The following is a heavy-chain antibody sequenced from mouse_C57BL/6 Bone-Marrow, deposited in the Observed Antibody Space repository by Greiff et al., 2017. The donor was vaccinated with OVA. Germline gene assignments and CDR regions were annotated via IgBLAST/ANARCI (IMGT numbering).Heavy chain of an antibody. V-gene: IGHV14-4*01. CDR1: GFNIKDDY. CDR2: IDPENGDT. D-gene: IGHD2-1*01. CDR3: TLYGNYLAWFAY. J-gene: IGHJ3*01. Sequence: EVMLVESGAELVRPGASVKLSCTASGFNIKDDYMHWVKQRPEQGLEWIGWIDPENGDTEYASKFQGKATITADTSSNTAYLQLSSLTSEDTAVYYCTLYGNYLAWFAYWGQGTLVTVSA.